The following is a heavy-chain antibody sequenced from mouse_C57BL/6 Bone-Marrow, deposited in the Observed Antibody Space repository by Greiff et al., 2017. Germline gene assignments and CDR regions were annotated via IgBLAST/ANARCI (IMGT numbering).Heavy chain of an antibody. CDR3: ARMRPHYYYGSSWYFDV. D-gene: IGHD1-1*01. J-gene: IGHJ1*03. CDR2: IWWDDDK. Sequence: QVTLKESGPGILQPSQTLSLTCSFSGFSLSTFGMGVGWIRQPSGKGLEWLAHIWWDDDKYYNPALKSRLTISKATSKNLVFLKIANVDTADTATYYCARMRPHYYYGSSWYFDVWGTGTTVTVSS. V-gene: IGHV8-8*01. CDR1: GFSLSTFGMG.